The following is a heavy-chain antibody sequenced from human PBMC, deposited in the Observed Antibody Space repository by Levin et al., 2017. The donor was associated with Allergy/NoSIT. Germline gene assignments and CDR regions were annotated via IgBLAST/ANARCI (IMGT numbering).Heavy chain of an antibody. V-gene: IGHV2-5*02. CDR1: GFSLSTSGVG. CDR3: AHSKYISYYYDSSGSYGFDY. D-gene: IGHD3-22*01. Sequence: SGPTLVKPTQTLTLTCTFSGFSLSTSGVGVGWIRQPPGKALEWLALISWDDDKRYSPSLKSRLTITKDTSKNQVVLRMTDMDPVDTATYFCAHSKYISYYYDSSGSYGFDYWGQGTLVTVAS. CDR2: ISWDDDK. J-gene: IGHJ4*02.